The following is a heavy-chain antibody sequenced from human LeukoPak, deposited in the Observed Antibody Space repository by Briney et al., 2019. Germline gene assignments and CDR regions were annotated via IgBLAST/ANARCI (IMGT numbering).Heavy chain of an antibody. Sequence: AASVKVSCKASGYTFTNFDINWVRQAPGQGLEWMGWMNPVSGNAGSAQKFQGRVTLTRDTSISTAYMELSSLRSDDTAFYHCARAPMGAAALYWGQGNLVTVSS. D-gene: IGHD6-13*01. CDR3: ARAPMGAAALY. CDR1: GYTFTNFD. CDR2: MNPVSGNA. V-gene: IGHV1-8*01. J-gene: IGHJ4*02.